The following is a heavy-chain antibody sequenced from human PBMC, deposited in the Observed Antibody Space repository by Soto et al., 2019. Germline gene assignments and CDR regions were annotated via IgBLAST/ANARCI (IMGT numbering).Heavy chain of an antibody. J-gene: IGHJ4*02. CDR3: ARGYYSSSWSLDY. Sequence: EVQLVESGGGLVQPGGSLRLSCAASGFTFSSYWMHWVRQAAGKGLVWVSQINSDGSSTRYADSVKGRFTISRDNAKNTLYLEMNNLRTEDTAMYYCARGYYSSSWSLDYWGQGTLVTVSS. CDR2: INSDGSST. V-gene: IGHV3-74*01. CDR1: GFTFSSYW. D-gene: IGHD6-13*01.